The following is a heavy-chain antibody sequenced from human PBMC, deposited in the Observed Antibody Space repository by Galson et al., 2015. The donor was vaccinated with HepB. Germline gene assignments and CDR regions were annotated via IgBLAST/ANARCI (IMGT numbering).Heavy chain of an antibody. CDR3: ARGLVGEDY. J-gene: IGHJ4*02. CDR1: GGSFSGYY. Sequence: SETLSLTCAVYGGSFSGYYWSWIRQPPGKGLEWIGEINHSGSTNYNPSLKSRVTISVDTSKNQFSLKLSSVTAADTAVYYCARGLVGEDYWGQGTLVTVSS. D-gene: IGHD1-26*01. V-gene: IGHV4-34*01. CDR2: INHSGST.